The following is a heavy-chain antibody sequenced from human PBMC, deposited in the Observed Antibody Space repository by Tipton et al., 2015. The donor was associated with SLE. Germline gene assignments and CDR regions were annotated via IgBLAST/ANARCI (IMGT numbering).Heavy chain of an antibody. Sequence: TLSLTCTVSGGSISSFYWTWIRQAPGKGLEWIGYIYYSGGTNYNPSLKSRVTISVDTSKNQFSLKLSSVTAADTAVYYCARAEMHTEGSAFYYYVDVWGKGTTVTVSS. CDR2: IYYSGGT. J-gene: IGHJ6*03. CDR1: GGSISSFY. V-gene: IGHV4-59*01. D-gene: IGHD5-24*01. CDR3: ARAEMHTEGSAFYYYVDV.